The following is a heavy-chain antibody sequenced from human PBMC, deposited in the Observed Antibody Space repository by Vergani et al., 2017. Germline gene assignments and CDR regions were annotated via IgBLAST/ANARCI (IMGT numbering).Heavy chain of an antibody. D-gene: IGHD3-3*01. Sequence: QVQLQQWGAGLLKPSETLSLTCAVYGGSFSGYDWSWIRQPQGKGLEWIGEINHSGSTNYNPSLKSRVTISVDTSKKQFSLKLSSVTAADTAVYYCARGRSRKVLRFLEWLLDNGMDVWGQGTTVTVSS. CDR3: ARGRSRKVLRFLEWLLDNGMDV. CDR1: GGSFSGYD. CDR2: INHSGST. J-gene: IGHJ6*02. V-gene: IGHV4-34*01.